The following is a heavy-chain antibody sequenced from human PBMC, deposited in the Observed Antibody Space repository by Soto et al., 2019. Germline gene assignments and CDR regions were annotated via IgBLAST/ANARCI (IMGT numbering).Heavy chain of an antibody. CDR2: IKADGSEK. J-gene: IGHJ4*02. D-gene: IGHD3-16*01. CDR1: GFTFSNHW. V-gene: IGHV3-7*03. CDR3: ARARGVDY. Sequence: XGSLRLSCSGAGFTFSNHWMNWVRQAPGKGLEWVANIKADGSEKYYVDSVKGRSTISRDNAKNSLYLQMNSLRAEDTAVYYCARARGVDYWGQGTLVTVSS.